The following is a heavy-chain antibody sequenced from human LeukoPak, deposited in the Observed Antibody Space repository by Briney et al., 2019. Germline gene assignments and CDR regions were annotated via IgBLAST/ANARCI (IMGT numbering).Heavy chain of an antibody. Sequence: GGSLRLSCAASGFTFSTYAMAWVRRAPGKGLEWVSGISASGDTTYYGDSVKGRFIISKDYSKNTLYLQMNGLRAEDTALYYCASRPRLTVVAPWDYWGQGTLVTVSS. V-gene: IGHV3-23*01. D-gene: IGHD3-22*01. CDR1: GFTFSTYA. J-gene: IGHJ4*02. CDR2: ISASGDTT. CDR3: ASRPRLTVVAPWDY.